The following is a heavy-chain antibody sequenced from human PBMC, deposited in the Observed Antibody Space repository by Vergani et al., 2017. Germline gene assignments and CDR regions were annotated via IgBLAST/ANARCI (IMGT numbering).Heavy chain of an antibody. CDR3: ARHTTYTDS. J-gene: IGHJ4*02. CDR1: EYSFGNYW. Sequence: EVELVQSGPEMRKPGESLKISCKGSEYSFGNYWIGWVRQMPGKGLEWMGIIYPADSDTRYRPSFQGQVTISADKSSSTSFLQWDSLNASDTALYYCARHTTYTDSWGQGTLVTVSS. CDR2: IYPADSDT. V-gene: IGHV5-51*01. D-gene: IGHD1-1*01.